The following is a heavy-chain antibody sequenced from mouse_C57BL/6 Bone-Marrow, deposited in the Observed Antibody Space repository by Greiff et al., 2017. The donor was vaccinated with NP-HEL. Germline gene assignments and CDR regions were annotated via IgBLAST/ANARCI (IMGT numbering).Heavy chain of an antibody. J-gene: IGHJ2*01. D-gene: IGHD2-3*01. CDR1: GYTFTSYG. CDR3: ARPRWFLDY. V-gene: IGHV1-81*01. Sequence: QVQLQQSGAELARPGASVKLSCKASGYTFTSYGISWVKQRTGPGLEWIGEIYPRSGNAYYNEKFQGKATLTADKSSSTAYMELRSLTSEDSAVYFCARPRWFLDYWGQGTTLTVSS. CDR2: IYPRSGNA.